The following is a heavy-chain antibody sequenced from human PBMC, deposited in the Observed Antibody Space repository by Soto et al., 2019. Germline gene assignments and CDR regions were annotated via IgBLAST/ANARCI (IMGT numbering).Heavy chain of an antibody. Sequence: GASVKVSCKASGYTFTSYGISWVRQAPGQGLGWMGWISAYNGNTNYAQKLQGRVTMTTDTSTSTAYMELRSLRSDDTAVYYCAITGPLRYFDWLLNQNPYYSYGMDVWGQGTTVTVSS. D-gene: IGHD3-9*01. CDR2: ISAYNGNT. V-gene: IGHV1-18*04. J-gene: IGHJ6*02. CDR3: AITGPLRYFDWLLNQNPYYSYGMDV. CDR1: GYTFTSYG.